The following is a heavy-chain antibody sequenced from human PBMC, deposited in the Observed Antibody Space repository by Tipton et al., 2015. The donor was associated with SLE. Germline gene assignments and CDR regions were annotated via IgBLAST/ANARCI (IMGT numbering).Heavy chain of an antibody. CDR1: GYTFTSYG. CDR2: MNPNSANT. J-gene: IGHJ3*02. D-gene: IGHD2-15*01. CDR3: AKADCSGGNCYTVHAFDI. V-gene: IGHV1-8*02. Sequence: QVQLVQSGAEVKKPGASVKVSCKASGYTFTSYGINWVRQATGQGLEWMGWMNPNSANTGYAQKFQGRVTITRNTSVSTAYMELSSLRSEDTAVYYCAKADCSGGNCYTVHAFDIWGQGTMVTVSS.